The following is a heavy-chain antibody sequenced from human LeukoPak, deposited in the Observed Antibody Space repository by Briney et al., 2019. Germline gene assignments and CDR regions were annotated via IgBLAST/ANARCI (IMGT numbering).Heavy chain of an antibody. J-gene: IGHJ4*02. CDR3: AGSVQDYYDSSGYFVYYFDY. Sequence: SETLSLTCTVPGGSISSGDYYWSWIRQPPGKGLEWIGYIYYSGSTYYNPSLKSRVTISVDTSKNQFSLKLSSVTAADTAVYYCAGSVQDYYDSSGYFVYYFDYWGQGTLVTVSS. V-gene: IGHV4-30-4*08. CDR2: IYYSGST. D-gene: IGHD3-22*01. CDR1: GGSISSGDYY.